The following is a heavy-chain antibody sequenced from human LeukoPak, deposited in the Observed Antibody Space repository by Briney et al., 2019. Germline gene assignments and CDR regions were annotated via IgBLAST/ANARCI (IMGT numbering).Heavy chain of an antibody. Sequence: GGSLRLSCAASGFTFNKYALSWVRQPPGKGLEWVSTISFSGLSTYYADSVQGRFSVSRDDSKDTLYLEINSLRAEDTAVYYCAKRPGVTLDYYYGYMDVWGKGTTVTVP. CDR3: AKRPGVTLDYYYGYMDV. CDR1: GFTFNKYA. D-gene: IGHD2-21*02. V-gene: IGHV3-23*01. CDR2: ISFSGLST. J-gene: IGHJ6*03.